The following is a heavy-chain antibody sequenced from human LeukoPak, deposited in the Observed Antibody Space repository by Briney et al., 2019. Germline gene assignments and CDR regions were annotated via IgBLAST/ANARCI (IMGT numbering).Heavy chain of an antibody. CDR3: ARAVGDYYYYYMDV. CDR1: GGTFSSYA. Sequence: ASVKVSCKASGGTFSSYAISWVRQAPGQGLEWMGWMNPNSGNTGYAQKFQGRVTMTRNTSISTAYMELSSLRSEDTAVYYCARAVGDYYYYYMDVWGKGTTVTISS. CDR2: MNPNSGNT. V-gene: IGHV1-8*02. D-gene: IGHD3-10*01. J-gene: IGHJ6*03.